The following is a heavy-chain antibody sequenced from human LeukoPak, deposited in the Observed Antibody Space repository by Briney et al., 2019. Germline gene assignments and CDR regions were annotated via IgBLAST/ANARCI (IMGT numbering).Heavy chain of an antibody. J-gene: IGHJ4*02. CDR1: GGSISSGSYY. CDR2: IYYSGST. Sequence: SETLFLTCTVSGGSISSGSYYWSWIRQPAGKGLEWIGSIYYSGSTYYNPSLKSRVTISVDTSKNQFSLKLSSVTAADTAVYYCARDLLRVDTAMGHFDYWGQGTLVTVSS. D-gene: IGHD5-18*01. V-gene: IGHV4-39*07. CDR3: ARDLLRVDTAMGHFDY.